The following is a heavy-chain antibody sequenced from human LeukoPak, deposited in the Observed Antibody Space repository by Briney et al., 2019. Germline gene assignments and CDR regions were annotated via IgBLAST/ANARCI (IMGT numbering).Heavy chain of an antibody. V-gene: IGHV1-46*01. D-gene: IGHD5-18*01. CDR2: INPSGGST. CDR3: ARDIGDTLDAFDI. J-gene: IGHJ3*02. CDR1: GYTFTSYY. Sequence: ASVKVSCKASGYTFTSYYMHWVRQAPGQGLEWMGIINPSGGSTSFAQKFQGRVTMTRDTSTSTVYMELSSLRSEDTAVYYCARDIGDTLDAFDIWGQGTMVTVSS.